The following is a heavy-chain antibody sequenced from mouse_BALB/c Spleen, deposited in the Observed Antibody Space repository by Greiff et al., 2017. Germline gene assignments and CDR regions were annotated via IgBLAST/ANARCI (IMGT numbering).Heavy chain of an antibody. Sequence: VQLKQSGAELARPGASVKISCKASGYSFTGYNMNWVKQSNGKSLEWIGNIDPYYGGTSYNQKFKGKATLTVDKSSSTAYMQLKSLTSEDSAVYYCAIYGSSYKYYAMDYWGQGTSVTVSS. CDR1: GYSFTGYN. CDR3: AIYGSSYKYYAMDY. V-gene: IGHV1S135*01. D-gene: IGHD1-1*01. CDR2: IDPYYGGT. J-gene: IGHJ4*01.